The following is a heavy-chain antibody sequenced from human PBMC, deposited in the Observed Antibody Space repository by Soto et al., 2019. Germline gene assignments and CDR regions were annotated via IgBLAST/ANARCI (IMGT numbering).Heavy chain of an antibody. V-gene: IGHV4-34*01. Sequence: SDTLSLTCEFSLVSFNNYYWSCIRHPPGKGLEWIGEINHTGSPNYNPPLKSRVTISVDASKKQFSLRLSSVTAADTAVYYCASLVGVPSNWVGVAWGQGTPVTVS. CDR2: INHTGSP. CDR1: LVSFNNYY. J-gene: IGHJ5*02. CDR3: ASLVGVPSNWVGVA. D-gene: IGHD6-13*01.